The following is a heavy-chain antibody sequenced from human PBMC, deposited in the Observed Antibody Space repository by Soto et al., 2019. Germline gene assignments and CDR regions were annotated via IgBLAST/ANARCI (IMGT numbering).Heavy chain of an antibody. Sequence: TRVRQTPGKGLEWVANINQDGSEKNYVDSVKGRFTISRDNAKNSLYLQMSSLTAEDSALYYCSRSLNAWGQGTLVTVSS. D-gene: IGHD2-8*01. J-gene: IGHJ5*02. CDR3: SRSLNA. CDR2: INQDGSEK. V-gene: IGHV3-7*01.